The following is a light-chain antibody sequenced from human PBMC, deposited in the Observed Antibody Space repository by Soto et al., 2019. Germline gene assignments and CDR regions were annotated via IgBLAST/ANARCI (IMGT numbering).Light chain of an antibody. CDR2: GAS. CDR1: QSVRSN. Sequence: VMKSAPPTVGVTQRDRGTLSCRDSQSVRSNLAWYQQKPGQAPRLLIYGASTRATGIPARFSGSGSGTEFTLTISSLQAEDFAVDYCLQYNSWAPLTFGQGTQLEIK. J-gene: IGKJ5*01. CDR3: LQYNSWAPLT. V-gene: IGKV3-15*01.